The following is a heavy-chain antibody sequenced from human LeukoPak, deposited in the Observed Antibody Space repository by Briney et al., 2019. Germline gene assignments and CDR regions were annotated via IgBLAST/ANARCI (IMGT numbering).Heavy chain of an antibody. V-gene: IGHV3-73*01. CDR3: TRLGYGGPFTFDI. Sequence: GGSLRLSCAASGFTFSGSAMHWVRQASGKGLEWVGRIRSKANSYATAYAASVKGRFTISRDDSKNTAYLQMNSLKTEDTAVYYCTRLGYGGPFTFDIWGQGTMVTVSS. CDR1: GFTFSGSA. CDR2: IRSKANSYAT. D-gene: IGHD4-23*01. J-gene: IGHJ3*02.